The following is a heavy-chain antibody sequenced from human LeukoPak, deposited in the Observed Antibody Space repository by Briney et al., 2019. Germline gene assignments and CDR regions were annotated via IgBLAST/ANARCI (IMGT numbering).Heavy chain of an antibody. V-gene: IGHV1-2*02. D-gene: IGHD4-17*01. CDR3: ARGKTPRWTYGDYAGPYNWFDP. CDR1: GYTFTGYY. Sequence: ASVKVSCKASGYTFTGYYMHWVRQAPGQGLEWMGWINPNSGGTNYAQKFQGRVTMTRDTSISTAYTELSRLRSDDTAVYYCARGKTPRWTYGDYAGPYNWFDPWGQGTLVTVSS. CDR2: INPNSGGT. J-gene: IGHJ5*02.